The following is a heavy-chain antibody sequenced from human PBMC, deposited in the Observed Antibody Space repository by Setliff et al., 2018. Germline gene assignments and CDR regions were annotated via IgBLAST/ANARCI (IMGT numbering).Heavy chain of an antibody. CDR2: IYTSGST. V-gene: IGHV4-4*08. CDR3: ARSLGSGSYYNSRPFYSDY. J-gene: IGHJ4*02. CDR1: GGSISSYY. Sequence: SETLSLTCTVSGGSISSYYWSWIRQPPGKGLEWIGYIYTSGSTNYNPSLKSRVTISVDTSKNQFSLKLSSVTAADTAVYFRARSLGSGSYYNSRPFYSDYWGQGTLVTVSS. D-gene: IGHD3-10*01.